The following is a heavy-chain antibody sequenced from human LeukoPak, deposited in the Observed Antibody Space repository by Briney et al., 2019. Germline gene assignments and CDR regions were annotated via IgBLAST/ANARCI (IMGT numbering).Heavy chain of an antibody. Sequence: GGSLRLSCAASGFTFSGSAMHWVRQASGKGLEWVGRIRSKANSYATAYAASVKGRFTISRDDSRNTAYLQMNSLKTEDTAVYYCTRHTDFWSGYPDYWGQGTLVTVSS. CDR2: IRSKANSYAT. CDR1: GFTFSGSA. V-gene: IGHV3-73*01. CDR3: TRHTDFWSGYPDY. D-gene: IGHD3-3*01. J-gene: IGHJ4*02.